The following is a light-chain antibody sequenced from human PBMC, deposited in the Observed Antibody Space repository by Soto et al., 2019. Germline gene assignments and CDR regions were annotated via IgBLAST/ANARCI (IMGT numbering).Light chain of an antibody. J-gene: IGKJ1*01. CDR1: QSVTSW. Sequence: EIQMTQSPSTLSASVGDRVTITCRASQSVTSWLAWYQQKPGKAPKLLIYTASTLQSGVPPRFSVRGYGTQFTLTISNLQPEDFATYHCQQYNSSSWAFGQGTKVDIK. CDR3: QQYNSSSWA. V-gene: IGKV1-5*03. CDR2: TAS.